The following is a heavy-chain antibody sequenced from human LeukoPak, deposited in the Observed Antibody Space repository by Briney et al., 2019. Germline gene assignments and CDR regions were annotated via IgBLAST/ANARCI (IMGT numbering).Heavy chain of an antibody. V-gene: IGHV3-7*01. CDR2: IKQDGSEK. CDR3: ARVKSSSSWYTRYYYYMDV. J-gene: IGHJ6*03. D-gene: IGHD6-13*01. CDR1: RFTFSSYW. Sequence: GGSLRLSCTASRFTFSSYWMNWVRQAPGKGLEWVANIKQDGSEKYYVDSVKGRFTISRDNAKNSLYLQMNSLRAEDTAVYYCARVKSSSSWYTRYYYYMDVWGKGTTVTVSS.